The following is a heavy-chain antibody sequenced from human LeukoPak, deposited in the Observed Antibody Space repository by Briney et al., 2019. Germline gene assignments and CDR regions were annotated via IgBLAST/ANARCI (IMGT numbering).Heavy chain of an antibody. CDR2: IYYSGST. V-gene: IGHV4-39*07. Sequence: SETLSLTCTVSGGSISSSNYYWGWIRQPPGKGLEWIGSIYYSGSTYYSPSLKSRVTISVDTSKNQFSLKLSSVTAADTAVYYCARDSAVYSSGTFFDYWGQGTLVTVSS. J-gene: IGHJ4*02. CDR3: ARDSAVYSSGTFFDY. CDR1: GGSISSSNYY. D-gene: IGHD1-14*01.